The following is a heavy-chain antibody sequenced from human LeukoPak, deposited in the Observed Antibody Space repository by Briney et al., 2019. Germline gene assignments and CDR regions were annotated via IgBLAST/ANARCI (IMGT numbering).Heavy chain of an antibody. CDR1: GGSISSYY. CDR2: IYTSGST. CDR3: VRGPVVPAAIDY. D-gene: IGHD2-2*02. V-gene: IGHV4-4*07. Sequence: SETLSLTCTVSGGSISSYYWSWIRQPAGKGLEWIGRIYTSGSTNYNPSLKSRVTMSVDTSKNQFSLKLSSVTAADTAVYYCVRGPVVPAAIDYWGQGTLVTVSS. J-gene: IGHJ4*02.